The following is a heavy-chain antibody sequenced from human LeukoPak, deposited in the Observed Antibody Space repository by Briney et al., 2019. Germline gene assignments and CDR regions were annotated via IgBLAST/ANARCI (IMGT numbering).Heavy chain of an antibody. CDR3: ARVGYSLFNFDY. D-gene: IGHD5-18*01. Sequence: PGGSLRLSCAASGFTFSSYSMNWVRQAPGKGLEWVSSISSSGNYIYYADSVKGRFTISRDNAANSLYLLMNSLRVEDTAVYYCARVGYSLFNFDYWGQGALVTVSS. V-gene: IGHV3-21*01. J-gene: IGHJ4*02. CDR1: GFTFSSYS. CDR2: ISSSGNYI.